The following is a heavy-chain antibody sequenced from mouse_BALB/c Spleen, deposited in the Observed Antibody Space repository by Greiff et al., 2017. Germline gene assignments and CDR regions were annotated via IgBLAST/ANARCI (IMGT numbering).Heavy chain of an antibody. Sequence: EVQLHQSGPELVKPGASVKISCKTSGYTFTEYTMHWVKPSHGKSLEWIGGINPNNGGTSYNQKFKGKATLTVDKSSSTAYMELRSLTSEDSAVYYCARGYDGNYVDWYFDVWGAGTTVTVSS. V-gene: IGHV1-18*01. D-gene: IGHD2-3*01. CDR2: INPNNGGT. CDR3: ARGYDGNYVDWYFDV. J-gene: IGHJ1*01. CDR1: GYTFTEYT.